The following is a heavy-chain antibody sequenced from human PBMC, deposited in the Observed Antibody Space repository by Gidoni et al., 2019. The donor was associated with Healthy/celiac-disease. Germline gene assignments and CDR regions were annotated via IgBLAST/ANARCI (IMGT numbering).Heavy chain of an antibody. J-gene: IGHJ6*04. V-gene: IGHV3-74*01. CDR3: ASTYSSSRPIAV. Sequence: EVQLVESGGGLVQPGGSLSLSCAAPGLPFSSYWMHLVRQAPGKGLVWVSRINSDGSSTSYADSVKGRFTISRDNAKNTLYLQMNSLRAEDTAVYYCASTYSSSRPIAVWGKGTTVTVSS. CDR1: GLPFSSYW. D-gene: IGHD6-6*01. CDR2: INSDGSST.